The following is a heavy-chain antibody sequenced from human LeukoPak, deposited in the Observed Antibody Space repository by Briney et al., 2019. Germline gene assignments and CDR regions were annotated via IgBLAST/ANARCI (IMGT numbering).Heavy chain of an antibody. V-gene: IGHV3-33*01. CDR1: GFTFSSYG. CDR2: IWYDGSNK. J-gene: IGHJ6*02. D-gene: IGHD1-26*01. Sequence: GGSLRLSCAASGFTFSSYGMHWVRQAPGKGLEWVAVIWYDGSNKYYADSVKGRFTISRDNSKNTLYLQMNSLRAEDTAVYYCARDRGTYYGMDVWGQGTTVTVSS. CDR3: ARDRGTYYGMDV.